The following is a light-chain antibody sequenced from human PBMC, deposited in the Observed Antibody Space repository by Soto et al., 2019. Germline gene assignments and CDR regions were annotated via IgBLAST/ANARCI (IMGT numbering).Light chain of an antibody. CDR3: QQHSNWLT. V-gene: IGKV3-11*01. Sequence: EIVLTQSPATLSLSPGERATLSCRASQSVSSHLAWYQQKPGRAPRLLIYAASNRATGIPARFSGSGSGTDFTLPISRLEPEDFAVYYCQQHSNWLTFGGGTKVEIK. CDR1: QSVSSH. CDR2: AAS. J-gene: IGKJ4*01.